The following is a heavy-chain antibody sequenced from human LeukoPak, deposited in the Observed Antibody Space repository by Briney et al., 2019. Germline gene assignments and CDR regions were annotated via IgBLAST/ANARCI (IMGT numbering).Heavy chain of an antibody. CDR1: GFTFSSYG. J-gene: IGHJ3*02. CDR3: AKDLYCSSTSCPPGAFDI. CDR2: IRYDGSNK. D-gene: IGHD2-2*01. V-gene: IGHV3-30*02. Sequence: GGSLRLSCAASGFTFSSYGMHRVRQALGKGLEWVAFIRYDGSNKYYADSVKGRFTISRDNSKNTLYLQMNSLRAEDTAVYYCAKDLYCSSTSCPPGAFDIWGQGTMVTVSS.